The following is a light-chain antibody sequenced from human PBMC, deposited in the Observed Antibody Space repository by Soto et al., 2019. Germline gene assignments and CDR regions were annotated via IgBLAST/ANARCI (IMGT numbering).Light chain of an antibody. CDR2: DVS. V-gene: IGLV2-11*01. CDR3: CSYAGSYTFDYV. J-gene: IGLJ1*01. Sequence: QSVLTQPRSVSGSPGQSVTISCTGTSSDVGGYNYVSWYQQHPGKAPKLMIYDVSKRPSGVPDGFSGSKSGNTASLTISGLQAEDEADYYCCSYAGSYTFDYVFGTGTKVTVL. CDR1: SSDVGGYNY.